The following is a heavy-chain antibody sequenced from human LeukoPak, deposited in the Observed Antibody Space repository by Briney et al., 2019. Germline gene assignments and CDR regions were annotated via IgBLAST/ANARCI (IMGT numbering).Heavy chain of an antibody. D-gene: IGHD3-10*01. Sequence: ASVKVSCKASGYTFTGYYMHWVRQAPGQGLEWMGWINPNSGGTNYAQKFQGRVTMTRDTSISTAYMELSRLRSDDTAVYYCATSAYYPQGDYYYYYYMDVWGKGTTVTVSS. V-gene: IGHV1-2*02. J-gene: IGHJ6*03. CDR1: GYTFTGYY. CDR3: ATSAYYPQGDYYYYYYMDV. CDR2: INPNSGGT.